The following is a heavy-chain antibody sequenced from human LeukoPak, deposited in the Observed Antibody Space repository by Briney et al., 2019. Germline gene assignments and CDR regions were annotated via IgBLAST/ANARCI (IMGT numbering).Heavy chain of an antibody. CDR2: ISSSSSYI. J-gene: IGHJ4*02. CDR3: ARDYCSSTSCYLPFDY. Sequence: PGGSLRLSCAASGFTISSYSMNWVRQAPGKGLEWVSSISSSSSYIYYADSVKGRFTISRDNAKNSLYLQMNSLRAEDTAVYYCARDYCSSTSCYLPFDYWGQGTLVTVSS. V-gene: IGHV3-21*01. D-gene: IGHD2-2*01. CDR1: GFTISSYS.